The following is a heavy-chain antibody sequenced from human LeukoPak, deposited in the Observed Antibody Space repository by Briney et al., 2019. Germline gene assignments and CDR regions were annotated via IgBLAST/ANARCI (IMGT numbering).Heavy chain of an antibody. CDR1: GGSFSGYY. CDR3: ARGQYSSSWNNWFDP. Sequence: SETLSLTCAVYGGSFSGYYWSWIRQPPGKGLEWIGEINHSGSTNYNPSLKSRVTISADTSKSQFSLKLSSVTAADTAVYYCARGQYSSSWNNWFDPWGQGTLVTVSS. CDR2: INHSGST. D-gene: IGHD6-13*01. J-gene: IGHJ5*02. V-gene: IGHV4-34*01.